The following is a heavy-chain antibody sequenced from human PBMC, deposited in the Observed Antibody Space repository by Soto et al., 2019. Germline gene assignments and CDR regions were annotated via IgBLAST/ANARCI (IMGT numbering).Heavy chain of an antibody. V-gene: IGHV4-34*01. CDR2: INHSGST. CDR1: GGSFSGYY. Sequence: SETLSLTCAVYGGSFSGYYWSWIRQPPGKGLEWIGEINHSGSTNYNPSLKSRVTISVDTSKNQFSLKLSSVTAADTAVYYCARGLGGAVAGKGTYYFDYWGQGTLVTVSS. CDR3: ARGLGGAVAGKGTYYFDY. D-gene: IGHD6-19*01. J-gene: IGHJ4*02.